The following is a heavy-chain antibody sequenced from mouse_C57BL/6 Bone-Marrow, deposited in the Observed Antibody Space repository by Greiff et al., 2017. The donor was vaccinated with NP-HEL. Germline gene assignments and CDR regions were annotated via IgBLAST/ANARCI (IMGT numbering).Heavy chain of an antibody. CDR2: INYDGSST. D-gene: IGHD1-1*01. Sequence: EVQLVESEGGLVQPGSSMKLSCTASGFTFSDYYMAWVRQVPEKGLEWVANINYDGSSTYYLDSLKSRFIISRDNAKNILYLQMSRLKSEDTATYYCARDRGGSWYFDVWGTGTTVTVSS. CDR3: ARDRGGSWYFDV. J-gene: IGHJ1*03. CDR1: GFTFSDYY. V-gene: IGHV5-16*01.